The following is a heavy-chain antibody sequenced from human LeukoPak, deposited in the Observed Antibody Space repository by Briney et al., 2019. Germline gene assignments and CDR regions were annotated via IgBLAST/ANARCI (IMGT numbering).Heavy chain of an antibody. J-gene: IGHJ4*02. CDR3: ARGPPPRDFWSGYSSGYFDY. CDR2: MNPNSGNT. Sequence: ASVKVSCKASGYTFTSYDINWVRQATGQGLEWMGWMNPNSGNTGYAQKFQGRVTMTRNTSISTAYMELSSLRSEDTAVYYCARGPPPRDFWSGYSSGYFDYWGQGTLVTVSS. V-gene: IGHV1-8*01. D-gene: IGHD3-3*01. CDR1: GYTFTSYD.